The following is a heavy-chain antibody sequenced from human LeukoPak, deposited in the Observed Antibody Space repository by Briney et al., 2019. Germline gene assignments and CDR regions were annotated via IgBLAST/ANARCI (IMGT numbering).Heavy chain of an antibody. D-gene: IGHD6-13*01. CDR3: AKRGQQLVFDY. Sequence: GGSLRLSCAAPRFTFSSYAMSWVRQAPGKGLEWVSAISGSGGSTYYADSVKGRFTISRDNSKNTLYLQMNSLRAEDTAVYYCAKRGQQLVFDYWGQGTLVTVSS. CDR2: ISGSGGST. J-gene: IGHJ4*02. V-gene: IGHV3-23*01. CDR1: RFTFSSYA.